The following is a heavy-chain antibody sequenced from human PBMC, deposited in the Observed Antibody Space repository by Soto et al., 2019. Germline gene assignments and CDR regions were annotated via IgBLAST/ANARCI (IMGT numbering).Heavy chain of an antibody. Sequence: EVQLVQSGAEVKKPGESLRISCKGSGYSFTSYWISWVRQMPGKGLEWMGRIDPSDSYTNYSPSFQGRVTISADKSISTAYLQWSSLKASDTAMYYCARLAMATRRGYYGMDVWGQGTTVTVSS. D-gene: IGHD5-12*01. CDR2: IDPSDSYT. J-gene: IGHJ6*02. CDR3: ARLAMATRRGYYGMDV. CDR1: GYSFTSYW. V-gene: IGHV5-10-1*01.